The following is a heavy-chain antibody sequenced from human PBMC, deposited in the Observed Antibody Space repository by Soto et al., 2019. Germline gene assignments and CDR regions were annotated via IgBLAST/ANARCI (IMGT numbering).Heavy chain of an antibody. Sequence: QVQLQQWGAGLLKPSETLSLTCAVYGGSFSGYYWSWIRQPPGKGLEWIGEINHSGSTNYNPSLKSRVTISVDTSKIQFSLKLSSVTAADTAVYYCARRGYCSSTSCYKAYFQHWGQGTLVTVSS. CDR1: GGSFSGYY. V-gene: IGHV4-34*01. J-gene: IGHJ1*01. D-gene: IGHD2-2*02. CDR2: INHSGST. CDR3: ARRGYCSSTSCYKAYFQH.